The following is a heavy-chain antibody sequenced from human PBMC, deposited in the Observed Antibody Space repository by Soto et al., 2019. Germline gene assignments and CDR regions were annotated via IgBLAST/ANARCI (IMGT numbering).Heavy chain of an antibody. CDR2: ISGSGGST. CDR1: GFTFSSYA. CDR3: AKGGQQLGGGYFDY. Sequence: EVQLLESGGGLVQPGGSLRLSCAASGFTFSSYAMSWVRQAPGKGLEWVSAISGSGGSTYYADSVKGRFTISRDNSKNPLKQQMNGLRAEDTAVYYCAKGGQQLGGGYFDYWGQGTLVTVSS. D-gene: IGHD6-13*01. V-gene: IGHV3-23*01. J-gene: IGHJ4*02.